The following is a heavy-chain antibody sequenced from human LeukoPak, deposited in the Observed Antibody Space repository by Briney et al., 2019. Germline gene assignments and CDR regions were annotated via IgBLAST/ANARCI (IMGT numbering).Heavy chain of an antibody. V-gene: IGHV3-33*06. CDR3: AKLVDTAMVEDAFDI. J-gene: IGHJ3*02. CDR2: IWYDGSNK. D-gene: IGHD5-18*01. Sequence: GGSLRLSCAASGFTFSSYGMHWVRQAPGKRLEWVAVIWYDGSNKYYADSVKGRFTISRDNSKNTLYLQMNSLRAEDTAVYYCAKLVDTAMVEDAFDIWGQGTMVTVSS. CDR1: GFTFSSYG.